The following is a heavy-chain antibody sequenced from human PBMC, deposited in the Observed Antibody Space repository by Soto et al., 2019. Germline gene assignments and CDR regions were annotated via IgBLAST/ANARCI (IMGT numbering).Heavy chain of an antibody. CDR3: ARVLAAADSL. D-gene: IGHD6-13*01. Sequence: EVQLVESGGGLVQPGGSLRLSCAASGFTFSTYWMHWVRQAPGKGLEWVANIKQDGSEKYYLDSVKGRFTISRDNAKSSLYLQMNSLRAEDTAVYCCARVLAAADSLWGQGTLVTVSS. J-gene: IGHJ4*02. CDR1: GFTFSTYW. V-gene: IGHV3-7*01. CDR2: IKQDGSEK.